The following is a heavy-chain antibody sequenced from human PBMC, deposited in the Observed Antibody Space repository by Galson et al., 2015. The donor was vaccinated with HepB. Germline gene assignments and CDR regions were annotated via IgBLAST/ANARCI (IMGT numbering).Heavy chain of an antibody. V-gene: IGHV3-11*01. J-gene: IGHJ5*02. Sequence: SLRLSCAGSGFTFSDFSMTWIRQAPGKGPEWVSDITDSGGTKSYADSVKGRFTISRDNAKKSLYLHMNALRVEDTAMCYCARAAGWFDPWGQGTLVIVSS. CDR3: ARAAGWFDP. D-gene: IGHD3-10*01. CDR1: GFTFSDFS. CDR2: ITDSGGTK.